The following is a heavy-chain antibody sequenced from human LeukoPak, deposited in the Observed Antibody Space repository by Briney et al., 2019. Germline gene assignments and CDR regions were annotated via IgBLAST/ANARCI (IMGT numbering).Heavy chain of an antibody. CDR3: ARAPWRVTGAYRGDGFDP. V-gene: IGHV4-59*11. D-gene: IGHD1-20*01. Sequence: SETLSPTCTVSGGSISSHYWSWIRQPPGKGLEWIGYIYYSGSTNYNPSLKSRVTISVDTSKNQFSLKLSSVTAADTAVYYCARAPWRVTGAYRGDGFDPWGQGTLVTVSS. CDR2: IYYSGST. J-gene: IGHJ5*02. CDR1: GGSISSHY.